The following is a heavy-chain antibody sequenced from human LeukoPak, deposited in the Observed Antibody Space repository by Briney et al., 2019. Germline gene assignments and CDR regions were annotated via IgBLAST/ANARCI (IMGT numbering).Heavy chain of an antibody. CDR1: GFTFSGYS. Sequence: GGSLRLSCAASGFTFSGYSMNWVRQAPGKGLEWVSYITSSSSAIYYADSVKGRFTISRDNAKNSLYLQMNSLRAEGTAVYYCARVRGSYYFDYWGQGTLVTVSS. J-gene: IGHJ4*02. CDR2: ITSSSSAI. D-gene: IGHD1-26*01. V-gene: IGHV3-48*01. CDR3: ARVRGSYYFDY.